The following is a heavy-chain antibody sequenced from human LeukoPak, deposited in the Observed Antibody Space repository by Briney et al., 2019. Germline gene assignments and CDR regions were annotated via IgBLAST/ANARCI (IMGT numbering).Heavy chain of an antibody. J-gene: IGHJ3*02. V-gene: IGHV1-69*05. Sequence: SVKVSCKASGGTFSSYAISWVRQAPGQGHEWMGGIIPIFGTANYAQKFQGRVTITTDESTSTAYMELSSLRSEDTAVYYCARDLTPYGGNSEGAFDIWGQGTMVTVSS. CDR1: GGTFSSYA. CDR2: IIPIFGTA. CDR3: ARDLTPYGGNSEGAFDI. D-gene: IGHD4-23*01.